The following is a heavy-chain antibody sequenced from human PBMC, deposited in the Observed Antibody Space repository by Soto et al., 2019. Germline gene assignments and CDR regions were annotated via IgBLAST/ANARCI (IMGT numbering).Heavy chain of an antibody. CDR2: IKQDGSEK. CDR1: GFTCTNYW. J-gene: IGHJ4*02. D-gene: IGHD4-17*01. Sequence: EVQLVESGGGLVQPGGSLRLSCAASGFTCTNYWMTWVRQAPGKGLEWVANIKQDGSEKYYVDSVKGRFTVSRDNAKNSLFLQMNSLRAEDTAVFYCARGLRWLDYWGQGTLVTVSS. CDR3: ARGLRWLDY. V-gene: IGHV3-7*04.